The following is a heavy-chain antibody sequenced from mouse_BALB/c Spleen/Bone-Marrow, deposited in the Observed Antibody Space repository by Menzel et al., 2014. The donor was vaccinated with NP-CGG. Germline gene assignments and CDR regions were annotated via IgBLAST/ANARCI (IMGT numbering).Heavy chain of an antibody. Sequence: LQESGPGLVAPSQNLSITCTVSGFSLTNYGVHWIRQPPGKGLEWLGIIWAGGSTNYNSALMSRLSISKDNSKSQVFFKMNSLQTDDTAIYYCATYDYDGRFDYWGQGTTLTVSS. CDR3: ATYDYDGRFDY. CDR1: GFSLTNYG. D-gene: IGHD2-4*01. CDR2: IWAGGST. V-gene: IGHV2-9*02. J-gene: IGHJ2*01.